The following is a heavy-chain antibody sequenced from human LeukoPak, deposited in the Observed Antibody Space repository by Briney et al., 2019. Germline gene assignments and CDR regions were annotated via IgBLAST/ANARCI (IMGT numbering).Heavy chain of an antibody. CDR2: MYSSGST. Sequence: SETLSLTCTVSGVSISTTYWSWIRQPPGKGLDWIGYMYSSGSTTNYNPSLNSQVTISVDTSKNQFSLKLSSVTAADTAVYYCARGRSKYYFDYWGQGTLVTVSS. CDR1: GVSISTTY. D-gene: IGHD1-26*01. CDR3: ARGRSKYYFDY. V-gene: IGHV4-59*01. J-gene: IGHJ4*02.